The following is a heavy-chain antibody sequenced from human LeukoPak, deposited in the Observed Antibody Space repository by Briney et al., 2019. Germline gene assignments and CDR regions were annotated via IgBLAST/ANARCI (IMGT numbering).Heavy chain of an antibody. J-gene: IGHJ4*02. Sequence: ASVKVSCKASGYTFTSNYIHCVRQAPGQGLEWMGMIYPRDGSTSYAQKFQGRVTVTRDTSTSTVHMELSGLRSEDTAEYYCARDQEGFDYWGQGNLVTVSA. V-gene: IGHV1-46*01. CDR3: ARDQEGFDY. CDR2: IYPRDGST. CDR1: GYTFTSNY.